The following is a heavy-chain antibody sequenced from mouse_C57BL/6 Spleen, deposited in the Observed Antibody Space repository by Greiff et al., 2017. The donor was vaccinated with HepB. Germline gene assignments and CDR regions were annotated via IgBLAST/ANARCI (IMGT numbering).Heavy chain of an antibody. V-gene: IGHV5-9-1*02. CDR3: TREDWDYAMDY. D-gene: IGHD4-1*01. CDR1: GFTFSSYA. J-gene: IGHJ4*01. CDR2: ISSGGDYI. Sequence: EVMLVESGEGLVKPGGSLKLSCAASGFTFSSYAMSWVRQTPEKRLEWVAYISSGGDYIYYADTVKGRFTISSDNARNTLYLQMSSLKSEDTAMYYCTREDWDYAMDYWGQGTSVTVSS.